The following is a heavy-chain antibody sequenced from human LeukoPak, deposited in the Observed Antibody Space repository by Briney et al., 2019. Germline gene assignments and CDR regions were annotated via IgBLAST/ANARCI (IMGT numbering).Heavy chain of an antibody. CDR1: GTSISGSD. V-gene: IGHV3-23*01. Sequence: LTCVVSGTSISGSDWWSWVRQPPGKGLEWVSAISGSGGSTYYADSVKGRFTTSGDNSKNTLYLQMNSLRAEDTAVYYCAKVGVGATASFDHWGQGTLVTVSS. CDR3: AKVGVGATASFDH. J-gene: IGHJ4*02. CDR2: ISGSGGST. D-gene: IGHD1-26*01.